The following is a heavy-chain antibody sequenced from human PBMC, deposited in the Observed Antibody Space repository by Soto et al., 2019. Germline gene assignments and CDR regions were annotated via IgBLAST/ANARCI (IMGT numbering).Heavy chain of an antibody. CDR3: ARHYPSLFQRLVQEWFDP. D-gene: IGHD6-19*01. J-gene: IGHJ5*02. CDR1: GGSISSSSYY. Sequence: SETLSRTCTVSGGSISSSSYYWGWIRQPPGKGLEWIGSIYYSGSTYYNPSLKSRVTISVDTSKNQFSLKLSSVTAADTAVYYCARHYPSLFQRLVQEWFDPWGQGTLVTVSS. V-gene: IGHV4-39*01. CDR2: IYYSGST.